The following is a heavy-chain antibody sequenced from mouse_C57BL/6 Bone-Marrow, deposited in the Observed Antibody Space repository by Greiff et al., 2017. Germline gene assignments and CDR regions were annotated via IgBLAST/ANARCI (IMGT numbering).Heavy chain of an antibody. Sequence: EVQLQQSGAELVKPGASVQLSCTASGFNIKDYYMHWVKQRTEQGLEWIGRIDPEDGETKYAPKFQGKATITADTSSNTAYLQLSSLTSEDTAVYYCASPSLLLRYPVAYWGQGTLVTVSA. CDR3: ASPSLLLRYPVAY. D-gene: IGHD1-1*01. CDR1: GFNIKDYY. CDR2: IDPEDGET. J-gene: IGHJ3*01. V-gene: IGHV14-2*01.